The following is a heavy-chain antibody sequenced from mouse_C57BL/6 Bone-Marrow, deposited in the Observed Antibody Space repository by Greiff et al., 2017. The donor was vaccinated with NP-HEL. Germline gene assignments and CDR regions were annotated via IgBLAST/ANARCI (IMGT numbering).Heavy chain of an antibody. CDR3: ARQMGWEDYAMDY. Sequence: EVMLVESGGGLVQPGGSLKLSCAASGFTFSDYYMYWVRQTPEKRLEWVAYISNGGGSTYYPDTVKGRFTISRDNAKNTLYLQMSRLKSEDTAMYYCARQMGWEDYAMDYWGQGTSVTVSS. CDR1: GFTFSDYY. CDR2: ISNGGGST. D-gene: IGHD3-3*01. J-gene: IGHJ4*01. V-gene: IGHV5-12*01.